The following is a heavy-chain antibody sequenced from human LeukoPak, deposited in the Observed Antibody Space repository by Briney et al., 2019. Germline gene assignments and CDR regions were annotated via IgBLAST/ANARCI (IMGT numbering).Heavy chain of an antibody. CDR1: GFTFNSYG. Sequence: GGSLRLSCAASGFTFNSYGMHWVRQAPGKGLEWVAFIRYDGNNKYYADSVKGRFTISRDNSKNTLYLQVNSLRAEDTAVYYCAKASHYDFWSAYGDWGQGTLVTVSS. CDR2: IRYDGNNK. CDR3: AKASHYDFWSAYGD. V-gene: IGHV3-30*02. D-gene: IGHD3-3*01. J-gene: IGHJ4*02.